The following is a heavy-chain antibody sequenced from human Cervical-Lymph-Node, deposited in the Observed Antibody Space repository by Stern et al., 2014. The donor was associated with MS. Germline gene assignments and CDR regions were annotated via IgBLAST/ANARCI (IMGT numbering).Heavy chain of an antibody. D-gene: IGHD5-18*01. J-gene: IGHJ4*02. V-gene: IGHV3-15*05. CDR1: GFTFSDAW. CDR2: IKSETDGGAT. CDR3: TTNPSGYSFKHRCDS. Sequence: EVQLEESGGGLVKPGGSLRLSCAAAGFTFSDAWMSWVRQAPGKGLEWVARIKSETDGGATDYAETVRGRFTVSRDDSDSTLYLQMNSLQAEDTAVYYCTTNPSGYSFKHRCDSWGQGTLLTVSS.